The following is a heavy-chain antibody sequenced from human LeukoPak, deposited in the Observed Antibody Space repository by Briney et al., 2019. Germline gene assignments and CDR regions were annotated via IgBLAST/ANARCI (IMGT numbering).Heavy chain of an antibody. CDR1: GGSISSGDYY. J-gene: IGHJ4*02. D-gene: IGHD2-8*02. V-gene: IGHV4-61*08. CDR3: ARGGGQSGY. CDR2: VYHSGST. Sequence: PSETLSLTCTVSGGSISSGDYYWSWIRQPPGKGLEWIGCVYHSGSTDYNPSLKSRVTISLDTSKKQFSLKLSSVTAADTAVYYCARGGGQSGYWGQGTLVTVSS.